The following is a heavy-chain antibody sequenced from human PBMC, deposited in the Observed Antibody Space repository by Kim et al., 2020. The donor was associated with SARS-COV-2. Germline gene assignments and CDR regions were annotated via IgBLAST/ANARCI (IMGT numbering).Heavy chain of an antibody. D-gene: IGHD4-17*01. CDR1: GFTFSSYG. Sequence: GGSLRLSCAASGFTFSSYGMHWVRQAPGKGLEWVAVIWYDGSNKYYADSVKGRFTISRDNSKNTLYLQMNSLRAEDTAVYYCARDSVTTPYYFDYWGQGTLVTVSS. CDR3: ARDSVTTPYYFDY. V-gene: IGHV3-33*08. J-gene: IGHJ4*02. CDR2: IWYDGSNK.